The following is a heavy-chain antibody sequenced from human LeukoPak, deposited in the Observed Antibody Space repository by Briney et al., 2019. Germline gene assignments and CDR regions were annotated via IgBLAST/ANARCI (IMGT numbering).Heavy chain of an antibody. J-gene: IGHJ4*02. CDR3: ARSAGGLYSSGWYE. Sequence: ASVKVSCKASGGTFSRYAISWVRQAPGQGLEWMGGIIPIFGTANYAQKFQGRVRITTDESTSTAYMELSSLRSEDTAVYYCARSAGGLYSSGWYEWGQGTLVTVSS. CDR1: GGTFSRYA. D-gene: IGHD6-19*01. V-gene: IGHV1-69*05. CDR2: IIPIFGTA.